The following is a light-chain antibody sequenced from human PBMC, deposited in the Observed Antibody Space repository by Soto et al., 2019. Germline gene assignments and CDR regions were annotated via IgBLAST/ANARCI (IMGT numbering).Light chain of an antibody. Sequence: AIRMTQSPSSLSASTGDRVTITCRASQGISSYLAWYQQKPGKAPKLLIYAASTLQSGVPSRFSGSGSGTDFTLTISCLQSEDFATYYCQQYYSYPHFGQGTRLEIK. CDR2: AAS. V-gene: IGKV1-8*01. J-gene: IGKJ5*01. CDR1: QGISSY. CDR3: QQYYSYPH.